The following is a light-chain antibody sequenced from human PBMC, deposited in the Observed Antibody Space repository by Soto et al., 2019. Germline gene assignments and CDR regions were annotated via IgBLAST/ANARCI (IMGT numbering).Light chain of an antibody. CDR1: QSVSSN. V-gene: IGKV3-15*01. J-gene: IGKJ4*01. Sequence: EIVMTQSPATLSVCPGERANLSCRASQSVSSNLAWYLKKPGQAPRLLKYVTSTRATGIPARFSGSGSGTDFTITISTLQSEGFAGYYGQEYNKWPLTFGGGTKVEIK. CDR2: VTS. CDR3: QEYNKWPLT.